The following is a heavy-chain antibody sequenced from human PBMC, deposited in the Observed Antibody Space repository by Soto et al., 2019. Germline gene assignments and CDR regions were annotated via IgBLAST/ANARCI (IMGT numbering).Heavy chain of an antibody. CDR2: IDPSDSYT. CDR3: GRRASGWYGGDY. CDR1: GYSFTSYW. Sequence: GESLKISCKGSGYSFTSYWISWVRQMLGKGLEWMGWIDPSDSYTNYSSFFRGRVTISADKSISTAYLQWSSLKASDTAMYYCGRRASGWYGGDYWGQGTLVTVSS. J-gene: IGHJ4*02. D-gene: IGHD6-19*01. V-gene: IGHV5-10-1*01.